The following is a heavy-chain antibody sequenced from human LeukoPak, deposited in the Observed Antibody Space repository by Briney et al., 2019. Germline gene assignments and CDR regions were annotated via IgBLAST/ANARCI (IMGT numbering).Heavy chain of an antibody. J-gene: IGHJ3*02. CDR3: AKDSSSWGDAFDI. CDR2: ISWDSGSI. V-gene: IGHV3-9*03. CDR1: GFTFDGYA. D-gene: IGHD6-13*01. Sequence: GGSLRLSCAASGFTFDGYAMHWVRQAPGKGLEWVSGISWDSGSIGYADSVKGRFTISRDNAKNSLYLQMNSLRAEDMALYYCAKDSSSWGDAFDIWGQGTMVTVSS.